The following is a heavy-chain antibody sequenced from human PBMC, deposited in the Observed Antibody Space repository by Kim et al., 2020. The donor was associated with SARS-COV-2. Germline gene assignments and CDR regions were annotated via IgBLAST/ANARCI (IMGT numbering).Heavy chain of an antibody. CDR1: GYSIRTHHY. J-gene: IGHJ6*03. CDR2: IYHSGET. CDR3: ARNNYMDV. V-gene: IGHV4-38-2*02. Sequence: SETLSLTCTVSGYSIRTHHYWGWIRQPPGKGLEWIGSIYHSGETFYNSSLSSRVTVPVDTSKNQFSLTLNSVTAADTAVYYCARNNYMDVWGQGTTVTVSS.